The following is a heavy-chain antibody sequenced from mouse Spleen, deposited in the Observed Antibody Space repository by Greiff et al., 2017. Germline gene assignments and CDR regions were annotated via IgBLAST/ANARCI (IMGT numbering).Heavy chain of an antibody. CDR3: ARDPLYGSSYGWFAY. J-gene: IGHJ3*01. CDR2: ISSGGGST. D-gene: IGHD1-1*01. V-gene: IGHV5-12-1*01. CDR1: GFAFSSYD. Sequence: EVKVVESGGGLVKPGGSLKLSCAASGFAFSSYDMSWVRQTPEKRLEWVAYISSGGGSTYYPDTVKGRFTISRDNAKNTLYLQMSSLKSEDTAMYYCARDPLYGSSYGWFAYWGQGTLVTVSA.